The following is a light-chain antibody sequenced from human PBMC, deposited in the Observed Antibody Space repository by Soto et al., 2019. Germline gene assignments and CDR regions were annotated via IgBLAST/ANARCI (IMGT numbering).Light chain of an antibody. CDR1: QTVLYSSNNKNY. CDR3: QQYHSTPPVT. Sequence: DIVLTQSPDSLAVSLGERATINCKSSQTVLYSSNNKNYLAWYQQKPGKPPKLLISWASTRESGVPDRFSGRGYVTDFTLTIISLQAEDVAVYYCQQYHSTPPVTFGQGTKVEIK. V-gene: IGKV4-1*01. CDR2: WAS. J-gene: IGKJ1*01.